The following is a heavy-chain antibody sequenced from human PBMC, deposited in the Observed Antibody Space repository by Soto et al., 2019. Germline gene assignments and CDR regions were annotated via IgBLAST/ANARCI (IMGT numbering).Heavy chain of an antibody. J-gene: IGHJ6*02. CDR3: ARDNGAGSWNYAPAFGMDV. CDR2: INAGNGNT. D-gene: IGHD1-7*01. V-gene: IGHV1-3*01. CDR1: GYTFTSYA. Sequence: GASVKVSCKASGYTFTSYAMHWVRQAPGQRLEWMGWINAGNGNTKYSQKFQGRVTITRDTSASTAYMELSSLRSEDTAVYYCARDNGAGSWNYAPAFGMDVWGQGTTVTVSS.